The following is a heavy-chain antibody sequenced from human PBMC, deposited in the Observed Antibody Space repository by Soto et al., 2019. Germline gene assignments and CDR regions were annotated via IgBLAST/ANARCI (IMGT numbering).Heavy chain of an antibody. Sequence: QVQLVQSGAEVKKPGASVKVSCKASGYTFTSYGISWVRQAPGQGLEWMGWINAYNGNTNYAQTLQGRVTMTTDASTSTAQMELRSLRSDDTVVYYCARAVGYGLIDYWGQGTLVTVSS. D-gene: IGHD5-18*01. CDR3: ARAVGYGLIDY. J-gene: IGHJ4*02. CDR2: INAYNGNT. V-gene: IGHV1-18*01. CDR1: GYTFTSYG.